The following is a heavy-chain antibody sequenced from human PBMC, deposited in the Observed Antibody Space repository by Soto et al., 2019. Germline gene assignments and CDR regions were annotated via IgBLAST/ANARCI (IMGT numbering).Heavy chain of an antibody. J-gene: IGHJ4*02. CDR3: ARDGYYDSSGYEGSIADY. Sequence: ASVKVSCKASGYTFTGYYMHWVRQAPGQGLEWMGWINPNSGGTNYAQKFQGRVTMTRDTSISTAYMELSRLRSDDTAVYYCARDGYYDSSGYEGSIADYWGQGNLVTVSS. CDR1: GYTFTGYY. CDR2: INPNSGGT. D-gene: IGHD3-22*01. V-gene: IGHV1-2*02.